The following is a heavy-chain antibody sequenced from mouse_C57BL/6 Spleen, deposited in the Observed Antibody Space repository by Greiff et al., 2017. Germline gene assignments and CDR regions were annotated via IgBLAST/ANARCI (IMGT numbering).Heavy chain of an antibody. CDR3: ARPGYSNPWFAY. J-gene: IGHJ3*01. Sequence: EVNLVESGGGLVKPGGSLKLSCAASGFTFSDYGMHWVRQAPEKGLEWVAYISSGSSTIYYADTVKGRFAISRDNAKNTLFLQMTSLRSEDTAMYYCARPGYSNPWFAYWGQGTLVTVSA. CDR2: ISSGSSTI. D-gene: IGHD2-5*01. CDR1: GFTFSDYG. V-gene: IGHV5-17*01.